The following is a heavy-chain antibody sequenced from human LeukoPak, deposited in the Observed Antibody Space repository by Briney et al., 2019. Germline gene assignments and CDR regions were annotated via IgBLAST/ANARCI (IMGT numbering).Heavy chain of an antibody. J-gene: IGHJ5*02. Sequence: GGSLRLSCAASGFTFSSFAMSWVRQAPGKGLEWVSTISGSGGTTNYADSVKGRFTFSRDNSKNMVYLQMNSLRAEDTAVYYCAKDRGSDFDPWGQGTLVTVSS. CDR3: AKDRGSDFDP. V-gene: IGHV3-23*01. CDR2: ISGSGGTT. CDR1: GFTFSSFA. D-gene: IGHD1-26*01.